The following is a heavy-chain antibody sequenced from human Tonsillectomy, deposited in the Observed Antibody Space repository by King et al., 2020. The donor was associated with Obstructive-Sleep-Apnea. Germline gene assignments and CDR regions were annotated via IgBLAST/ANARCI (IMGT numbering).Heavy chain of an antibody. D-gene: IGHD4-17*01. J-gene: IGHJ6*02. V-gene: IGHV3-15*01. CDR1: GFTFSNAW. CDR2: IKSKTDGGTT. Sequence: VQLVESGGGLVKPGGSLRLSCAASGFTFSNAWMTWVRQAPGKGLEWVGRIKSKTDGGTTDYAAPVKGRFTISRDDSKNTVYLQMNSLKSEDTAVYYCTTPAAVNMTTVTTAANYYYYYYGMDVWGQGTTVTVSS. CDR3: TTPAAVNMTTVTTAANYYYYYYGMDV.